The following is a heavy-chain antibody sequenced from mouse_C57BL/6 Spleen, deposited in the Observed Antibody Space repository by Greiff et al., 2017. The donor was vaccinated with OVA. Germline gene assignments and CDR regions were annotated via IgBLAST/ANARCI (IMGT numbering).Heavy chain of an antibody. D-gene: IGHD4-1*02. J-gene: IGHJ2*01. Sequence: QVQLQQPGAELVRPGTSVKLSCKASGYTFTSYWMHWVKQRPGQGLEWIGVIDPSDSYTNYNQKFKGKATLTVDTSSSTAYMQLSSLTSEDSAVYYCASLTFNSDFDYWGQGTTLTVSS. CDR1: GYTFTSYW. CDR2: IDPSDSYT. CDR3: ASLTFNSDFDY. V-gene: IGHV1-59*01.